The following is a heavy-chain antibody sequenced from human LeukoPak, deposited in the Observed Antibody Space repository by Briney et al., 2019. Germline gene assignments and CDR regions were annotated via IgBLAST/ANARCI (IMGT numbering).Heavy chain of an antibody. J-gene: IGHJ2*01. V-gene: IGHV4-34*01. D-gene: IGHD4-17*01. Sequence: PSETLSLTCAVYGESFSGYYWSWIRQPPGKGLEWIGEINHSGSTNYNPPLKSRVTISIDTSKNQFSLKLSSVTAADTAVYYCARAPQSDYGTHWYSDLWGRGTLVTVSS. CDR1: GESFSGYY. CDR3: ARAPQSDYGTHWYSDL. CDR2: INHSGST.